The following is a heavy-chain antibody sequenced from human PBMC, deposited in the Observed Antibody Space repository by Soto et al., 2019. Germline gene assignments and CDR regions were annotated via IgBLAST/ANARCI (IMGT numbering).Heavy chain of an antibody. CDR3: AREGYCSGGSCYSTTLHYYMDV. V-gene: IGHV3-7*01. Sequence: GGSLKLSCAASGFTFSSYWMSWVRQAPGKGLEWVANIKQDGSEKYYVDSVKGRFTISRDNAKNSLYLQMNSLRAEDTAVYYCAREGYCSGGSCYSTTLHYYMDVWGKGTTVTVSS. CDR2: IKQDGSEK. J-gene: IGHJ6*03. CDR1: GFTFSSYW. D-gene: IGHD2-15*01.